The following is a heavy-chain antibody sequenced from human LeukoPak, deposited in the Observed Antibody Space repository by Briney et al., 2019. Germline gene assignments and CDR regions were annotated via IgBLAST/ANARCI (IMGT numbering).Heavy chain of an antibody. CDR1: GGSISSYY. V-gene: IGHV4-59*01. J-gene: IGHJ6*02. CDR2: IYYSGST. D-gene: IGHD3-10*01. CDR3: ARAEPHYYGSGGFGDYYYYYGMDV. Sequence: PSETLSLTCTVSGGSISSYYWSWIRQPPGKGLEWIGYIYYSGSTNYNPSLKSRVTISVDTSKNQFSLKLSSVTAADTAVYYCARAEPHYYGSGGFGDYYYYYGMDVWGQGTTVTVSS.